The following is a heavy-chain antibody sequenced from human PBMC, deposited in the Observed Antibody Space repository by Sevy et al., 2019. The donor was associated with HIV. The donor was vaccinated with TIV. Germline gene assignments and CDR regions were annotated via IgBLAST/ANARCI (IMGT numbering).Heavy chain of an antibody. J-gene: IGHJ4*02. Sequence: GGPLRLSVRAPDLTLTRNSITGVRRPPGKGRGGVPIFPLGGGEINSADPVKGRFTISRDNSKSSVYLQMNNLRPEDTAVYYCAREGCTKPHDYWGQGTLVTVSS. V-gene: IGHV3-23*01. CDR2: FPLGGGEI. D-gene: IGHD2-8*01. CDR3: AREGCTKPHDY. CDR1: DLTLTRNS.